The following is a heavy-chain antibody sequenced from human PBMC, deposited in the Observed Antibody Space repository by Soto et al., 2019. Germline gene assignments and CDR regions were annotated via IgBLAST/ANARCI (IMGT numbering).Heavy chain of an antibody. CDR2: INAGNGNA. Sequence: ASVKVSCKASGYTFIYSTIHWVRQAPGQRLEWMAWINAGNGNAKYAQQFKGRVTITTDTSASTVYMDLSSLRSEDTGVYYCAKDMVGPTKAFDVWGQGTMVTVSS. CDR3: AKDMVGPTKAFDV. CDR1: GYTFIYST. V-gene: IGHV1-3*01. J-gene: IGHJ3*01. D-gene: IGHD1-26*01.